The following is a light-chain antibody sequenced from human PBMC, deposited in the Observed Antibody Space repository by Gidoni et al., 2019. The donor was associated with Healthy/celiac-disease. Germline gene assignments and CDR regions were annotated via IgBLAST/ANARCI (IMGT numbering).Light chain of an antibody. CDR3: QQRSNWLFT. J-gene: IGKJ3*01. CDR1: QSVSSY. V-gene: IGKV3-11*01. Sequence: EIVLTQSPATLSLSPGGSATLSCRASQSVSSYLAWYQQKPGQAPRLLIYDASNRATGIPARFSGSGSGTDFTLTISSLEPEDFAVYYCQQRSNWLFTFGPGTKVDIK. CDR2: DAS.